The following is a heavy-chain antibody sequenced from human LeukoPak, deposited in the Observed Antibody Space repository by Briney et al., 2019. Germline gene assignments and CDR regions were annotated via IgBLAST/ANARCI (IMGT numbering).Heavy chain of an antibody. CDR2: ISDTGRRT. D-gene: IGHD3-16*02. J-gene: IGHJ4*02. Sequence: GGSLSLSCAASGFTFSDYAMSGCRQAAGKGLEWVSGISDTGRRTYYTDSVQGRFTISRDESKKTVYLLMNTLRAEDTAVYFCARHDSFIPYWGQGTLVTVSS. V-gene: IGHV3-23*01. CDR1: GFTFSDYA. CDR3: ARHDSFIPY.